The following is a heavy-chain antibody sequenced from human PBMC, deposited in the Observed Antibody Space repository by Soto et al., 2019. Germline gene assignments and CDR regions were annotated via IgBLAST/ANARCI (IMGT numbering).Heavy chain of an antibody. V-gene: IGHV3-30-3*01. Sequence: QVQLVESGGGVVQPGRSLRLSCAASGFTFSSYAMHWVRQAPGKGLEWVAVISYDGSNKYYADSAKGRFTISRDNSKNTLYLQMNSLRAEDTAVYYCARDPMTASGWYFHSEVAFDIWGQGTMVTVSS. CDR2: ISYDGSNK. J-gene: IGHJ3*02. CDR1: GFTFSSYA. D-gene: IGHD6-19*01. CDR3: ARDPMTASGWYFHSEVAFDI.